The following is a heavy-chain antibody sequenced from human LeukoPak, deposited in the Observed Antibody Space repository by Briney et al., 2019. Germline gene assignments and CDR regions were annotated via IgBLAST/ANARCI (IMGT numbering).Heavy chain of an antibody. CDR3: AKALYGLWLSGDY. V-gene: IGHV3-23*01. CDR2: ISGGGGST. D-gene: IGHD5-18*01. Sequence: PGGSLRLSCAASGFTFSSYAMSWVRQAPGKGLEWVSAISGGGGSTYYADSVKGRFTVSRDNSKHTLYLLMNSLRAEDTALYYCAKALYGLWLSGDYWGQGTLVTVSS. CDR1: GFTFSSYA. J-gene: IGHJ4*02.